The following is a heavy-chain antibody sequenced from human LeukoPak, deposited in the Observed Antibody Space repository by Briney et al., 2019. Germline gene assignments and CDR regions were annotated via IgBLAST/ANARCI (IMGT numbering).Heavy chain of an antibody. CDR3: ARVWGYCSSTSCYQLPLDY. Sequence: PGGSLRLSCAASGFTFSSYAMHWVRQAPGKGLEYVSAISSNGGSTYYANSVKGRFAISRDNSKNTLYLQMGSLRAEDMAVYYCARVWGYCSSTSCYQLPLDYWGQGTLVTASS. D-gene: IGHD2-2*01. V-gene: IGHV3-64*01. J-gene: IGHJ4*02. CDR1: GFTFSSYA. CDR2: ISSNGGST.